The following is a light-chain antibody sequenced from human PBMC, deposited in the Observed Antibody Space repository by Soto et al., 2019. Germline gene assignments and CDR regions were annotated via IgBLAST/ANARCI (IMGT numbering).Light chain of an antibody. CDR1: ASNIGANYD. CDR2: GTS. V-gene: IGLV1-40*01. J-gene: IGLJ3*02. CDR3: QSYDFTLGAFWV. Sequence: QSVLTQPPSVSGAPGQRVTISCTGGASNIGANYDVHWYQQLSGTAPKLLIYGTSNRPSGVPDRFSGSKSGTSASLAITGLQAEDEAHYFCQSYDFTLGAFWVFGGGTKVTVL.